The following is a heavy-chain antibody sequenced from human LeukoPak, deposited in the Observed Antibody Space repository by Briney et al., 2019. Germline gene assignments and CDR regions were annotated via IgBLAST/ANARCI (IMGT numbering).Heavy chain of an antibody. D-gene: IGHD6-6*01. CDR3: ARKSVARSGYDF. CDR2: IKSDGSTT. V-gene: IGHV3-74*01. Sequence: GGSLRLSCVASGFTFNNYWMHWVRQVPGKGLVWVSRIKSDGSTTGYADSVKSRFTVSRDNAKNTLYLHMSSLRAEDTAVYYCARKSVARSGYDFWGQGTLVTLSS. CDR1: GFTFNNYW. J-gene: IGHJ4*02.